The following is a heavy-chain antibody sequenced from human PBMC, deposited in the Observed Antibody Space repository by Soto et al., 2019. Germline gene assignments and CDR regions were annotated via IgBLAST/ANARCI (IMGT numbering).Heavy chain of an antibody. CDR3: ARPPCGYSSSCGWVDP. CDR2: IYYSGSP. D-gene: IGHD6-13*01. V-gene: IGHV4-59*01. J-gene: IGHJ5*02. CDR1: GGSISSYY. Sequence: QVQLQESGPGLVKPSETLSLTCTVSGGSISSYYWSWIRQPPGKGLEWIGYIYYSGSPNYNPSLKRPVPRSVDTPKTQSSLKLSSVTAADTAVYYWARPPCGYSSSCGWVDPWGQGTLVTVSS.